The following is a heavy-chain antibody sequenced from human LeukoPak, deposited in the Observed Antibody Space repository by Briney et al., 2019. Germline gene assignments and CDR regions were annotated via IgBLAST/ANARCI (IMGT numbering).Heavy chain of an antibody. D-gene: IGHD1-26*01. J-gene: IGHJ4*01. V-gene: IGHV4-39*02. CDR3: AREYSRSPGY. CDR1: GVSISSSSYY. Sequence: SETLSLTCTVSGVSISSSSYYWGWVRQPPGEGLEWIGTIYYTGSTYYNPSLKSRVTISVDTSKNQFSLKLSSVTAADTAVYYCAREYSRSPGYWGHGTLVTVSS. CDR2: IYYTGST.